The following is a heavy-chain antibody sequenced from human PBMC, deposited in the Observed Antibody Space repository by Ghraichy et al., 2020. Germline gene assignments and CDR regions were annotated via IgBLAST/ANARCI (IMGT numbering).Heavy chain of an antibody. J-gene: IGHJ4*02. CDR3: ARAILTSSSSGFDD. Sequence: SETLSLTCTVSGGSISSGTYCWSWIRQHPGKGLEWIGYIYYSGSTYYNPSLKSRVTISVDTSKKQFSLKLSSVSAADTAVYYCARAILTSSSSGFDDWGQGTLVTVSS. D-gene: IGHD6-6*01. CDR1: GGSISSGTYC. V-gene: IGHV4-31*03. CDR2: IYYSGST.